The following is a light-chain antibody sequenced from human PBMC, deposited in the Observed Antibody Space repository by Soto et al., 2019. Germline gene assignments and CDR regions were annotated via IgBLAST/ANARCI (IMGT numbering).Light chain of an antibody. V-gene: IGLV6-57*04. Sequence: NFMLTQPHSVSASPGKTVTISCTRSSGTLASNYVQWYQQRPGSAPTTVIYAHSQRPSGVPDRFSGSIDSSSNSASLTISGLRTEDEAVYYCQSYNHSNYWLFGGGTKLTVL. J-gene: IGLJ3*02. CDR3: QSYNHSNYWL. CDR1: SGTLASNY. CDR2: AHS.